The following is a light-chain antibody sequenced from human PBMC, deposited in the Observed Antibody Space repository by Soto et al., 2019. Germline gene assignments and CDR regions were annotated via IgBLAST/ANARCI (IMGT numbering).Light chain of an antibody. CDR1: QSVNNL. CDR2: GAS. J-gene: IGKJ1*01. CDR3: HQYGSSPWT. V-gene: IGKV3-20*01. Sequence: EIVLTQSPATLSLSPGARATLSCGASQSVNNLLAWYQQKPGQAPRLLIYGASNRATGIPDRFSGSGSGTDLTLTISRLEPEDCEVYYCHQYGSSPWTLGQGTKVDIK.